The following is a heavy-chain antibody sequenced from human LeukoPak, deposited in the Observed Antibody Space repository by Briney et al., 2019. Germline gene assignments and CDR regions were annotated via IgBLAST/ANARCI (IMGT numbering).Heavy chain of an antibody. CDR3: ARGQERIFGVVIIPATFDY. CDR2: IYHSGST. J-gene: IGHJ4*02. Sequence: PSETLPLTCAVSGYSISSGYYWGWIRQPPGKGLEWIGSIYHSGSTYYNPSLKSRVTISVDTSKNQFSLKLSSVTAADTAVYYCARGQERIFGVVIIPATFDYWGQGTLVTVSS. CDR1: GYSISSGYY. D-gene: IGHD3-3*01. V-gene: IGHV4-38-2*01.